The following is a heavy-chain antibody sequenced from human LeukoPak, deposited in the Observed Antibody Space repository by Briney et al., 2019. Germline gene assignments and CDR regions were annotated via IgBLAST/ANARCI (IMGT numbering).Heavy chain of an antibody. V-gene: IGHV1-2*02. CDR1: GYTFTCYY. CDR3: ARAQYYYDSSGSLDY. CDR2: INPNSGGT. Sequence: ASVKDSCKASGYTFTCYYMHWVRQAPGQGLEWMGWINPNSGGTNYQGRVTMTRDTSISTAYMELSRLRSDDTAVYYCARAQYYYDSSGSLDYWGQGTLVTVSS. J-gene: IGHJ4*02. D-gene: IGHD3-22*01.